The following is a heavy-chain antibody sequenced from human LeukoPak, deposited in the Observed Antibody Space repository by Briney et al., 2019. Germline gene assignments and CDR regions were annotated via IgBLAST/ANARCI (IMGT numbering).Heavy chain of an antibody. CDR1: GGSFSDSY. CDR2: ISHTGIT. J-gene: IGHJ2*01. Sequence: PSETLSLTCAVYGGSFSDSYWSWIRQTPGKGLEWLADISHTGITNYNPSLKSRVTISVDTSKNQCSLSLTSVTAADTAVYYCARRPSPARILTGWYTIWHFDLWGRGTLVTVSS. CDR3: ARRPSPARILTGWYTIWHFDL. D-gene: IGHD3-9*01. V-gene: IGHV4-34*01.